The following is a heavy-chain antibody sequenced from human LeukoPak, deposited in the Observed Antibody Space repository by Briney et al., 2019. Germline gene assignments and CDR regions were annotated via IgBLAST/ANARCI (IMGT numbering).Heavy chain of an antibody. D-gene: IGHD5-18*01. J-gene: IGHJ4*02. V-gene: IGHV3-23*01. CDR3: AKGNGYSYGRYYFDY. Sequence: GGSLRLSCAASGFTFSSYAMGWVRQAPGMGLEWVSAIPASGGNTYYADSVKGRFTISRDNSKNTLYLQVNSLRAEDTAVYYCAKGNGYSYGRYYFDYWGQGTLVTVSS. CDR1: GFTFSSYA. CDR2: IPASGGNT.